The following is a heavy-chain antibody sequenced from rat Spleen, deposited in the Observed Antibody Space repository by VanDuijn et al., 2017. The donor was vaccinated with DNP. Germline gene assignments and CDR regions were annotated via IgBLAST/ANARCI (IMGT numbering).Heavy chain of an antibody. Sequence: EVQLVESGGDLVQPGRSLKLSCVVSGFTFSNYFMAWVRQAPTKGLEWVASLSTGGDKSAYRDSVKGRFIIFRDDAKNTQYLQMDSLRSEDTATYYCARHEDYSSYVYGFAYWGQGTLVTVSS. V-gene: IGHV5S13*01. D-gene: IGHD1-2*01. CDR2: LSTGGDKS. CDR1: GFTFSNYF. J-gene: IGHJ3*01. CDR3: ARHEDYSSYVYGFAY.